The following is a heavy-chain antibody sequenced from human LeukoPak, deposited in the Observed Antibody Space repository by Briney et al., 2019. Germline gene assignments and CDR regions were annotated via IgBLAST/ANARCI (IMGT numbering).Heavy chain of an antibody. V-gene: IGHV4-34*01. CDR1: GGSFSGYY. D-gene: IGHD3-3*01. Sequence: SETLSLTCAVYGGSFSGYYWSWIRQPPGKGLEWIGEINHSGSTNYNPSLKSRVTISVDTSKNQFSLKLSSVTAADTAVYYCARGSGPLRFLERYESRYYYYGMDVWGQGTTVTVSS. J-gene: IGHJ6*02. CDR3: ARGSGPLRFLERYESRYYYYGMDV. CDR2: INHSGST.